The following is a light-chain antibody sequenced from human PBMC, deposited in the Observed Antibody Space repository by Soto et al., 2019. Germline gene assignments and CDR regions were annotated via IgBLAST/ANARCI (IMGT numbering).Light chain of an antibody. CDR1: TSDFGFYNY. CDR2: EVT. J-gene: IGLJ1*01. Sequence: QSVLTQLASVSGSPGQSITISCTGTTSDFGFYNYVSWYQHHPGKAPKLLIYEVTNRHSGVSNRFSGSKSGNTASLTISGLQAEDEADYYCSSYTSSTDYVFGTGTKVT. V-gene: IGLV2-14*01. CDR3: SSYTSSTDYV.